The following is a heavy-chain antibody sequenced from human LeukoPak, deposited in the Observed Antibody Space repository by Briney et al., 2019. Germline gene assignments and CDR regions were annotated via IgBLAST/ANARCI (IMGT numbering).Heavy chain of an antibody. D-gene: IGHD6-13*01. CDR1: GGSFSGYY. J-gene: IGHJ5*02. CDR3: ARRPPRIAAARGWFDP. Sequence: SDTLSLTCAVYGGSFSGYYWSWIRQPRGEGLEWIGEINHSGSTNYNPSLKSRVTISVDTSKNQFSLKLSSVTAADTAVYYCARRPPRIAAARGWFDPWGQGTLVTVSS. CDR2: INHSGST. V-gene: IGHV4-34*01.